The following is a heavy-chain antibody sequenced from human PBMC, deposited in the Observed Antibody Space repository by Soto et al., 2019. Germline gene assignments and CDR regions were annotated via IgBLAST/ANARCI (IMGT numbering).Heavy chain of an antibody. CDR1: GGTFSSYA. V-gene: IGHV1-69*01. CDR3: ARDLGGCSAGSCRHNWFDP. D-gene: IGHD2-15*01. CDR2: IIPIYGTT. Sequence: QVQLVQSGAEVKKPGSSVKVSCKASGGTFSSYAISWVRRAPGQGLEWMGGIIPIYGTTNYAQKFQDRVTITADESTSTDYMELSSLTSEDTAVYYCARDLGGCSAGSCRHNWFDPWGQGTLVTVSS. J-gene: IGHJ5*02.